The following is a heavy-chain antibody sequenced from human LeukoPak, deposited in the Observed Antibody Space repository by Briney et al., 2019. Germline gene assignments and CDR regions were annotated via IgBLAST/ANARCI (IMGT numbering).Heavy chain of an antibody. CDR1: GLTFSDYA. CDR2: SSATGGNT. Sequence: PGGSLRLSCAASGLTFSDYAMSWVRQAPGMGLEWVSGSSATGGNTYSADSVKGRFTLSRDNSKSTLYLQMDSLRAEDTAIYYCAKGRAYSDSSFDFWGQGTLVTVSS. D-gene: IGHD4-11*01. V-gene: IGHV3-23*01. CDR3: AKGRAYSDSSFDF. J-gene: IGHJ4*02.